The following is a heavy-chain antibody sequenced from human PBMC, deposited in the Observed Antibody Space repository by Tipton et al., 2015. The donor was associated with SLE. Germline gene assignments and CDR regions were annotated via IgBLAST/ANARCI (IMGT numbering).Heavy chain of an antibody. J-gene: IGHJ2*01. CDR3: AREATDYWCCDL. CDR1: GGSISSYY. V-gene: IGHV4-4*07. CDR2: IYTSGST. Sequence: LALTCTVSGGSISSYYWSWIRQPAGKGLEWIGRIYTSGSTNYNPSLKSRVTMSIDTSENQFSLKLTSVTAADTAVYYCAREATDYWCCDLWGRGILGTVSS.